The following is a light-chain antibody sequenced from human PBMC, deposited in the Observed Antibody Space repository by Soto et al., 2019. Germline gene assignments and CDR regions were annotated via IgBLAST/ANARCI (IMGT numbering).Light chain of an antibody. CDR2: AAS. CDR1: QSISTY. V-gene: IGKV1-39*01. Sequence: DIQMTQSPSSLSASVGDRVAITCRASQSISTYLNCYQQNPGKAPELLIYAASSLQSGVPSRFSGSGSGTDFTLTINSLQPEDFATYYCQQTYSTFGQGTKVDIK. CDR3: QQTYST. J-gene: IGKJ1*01.